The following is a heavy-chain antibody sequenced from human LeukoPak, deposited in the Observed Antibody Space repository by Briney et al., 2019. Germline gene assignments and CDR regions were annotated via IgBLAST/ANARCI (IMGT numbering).Heavy chain of an antibody. CDR2: ISYDGSNK. CDR3: ARDRDTYYYDTPNAFDI. Sequence: GGSLRLSCAASGFTFSSYAMHWVRQAPGKGLEWVAVISYDGSNKYYADSVKGRFTISRDNSKNTLYLQMNSLRAEDTAVYYCARDRDTYYYDTPNAFDIWGQGTMVTVSS. V-gene: IGHV3-30-3*01. J-gene: IGHJ3*02. CDR1: GFTFSSYA. D-gene: IGHD3-22*01.